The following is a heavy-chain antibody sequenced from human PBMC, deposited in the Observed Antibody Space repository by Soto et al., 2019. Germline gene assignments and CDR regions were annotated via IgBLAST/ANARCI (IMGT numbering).Heavy chain of an antibody. D-gene: IGHD4-17*01. V-gene: IGHV3-23*01. Sequence: GGSLRLSCAASGFTFSSYAMSWVRQAPGKGLEWVSAISGSGGSTYYADSVKGRFTISRDNSKNTLYLQMNSLRAEDTAVYYCAKERGSCGDDVGDFVYWGQGTLVTVSS. CDR1: GFTFSSYA. CDR2: ISGSGGST. J-gene: IGHJ4*02. CDR3: AKERGSCGDDVGDFVY.